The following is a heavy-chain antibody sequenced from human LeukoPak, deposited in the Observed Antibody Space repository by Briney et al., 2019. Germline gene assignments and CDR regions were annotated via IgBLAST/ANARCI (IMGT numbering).Heavy chain of an antibody. CDR1: EFSVGSNY. D-gene: IGHD2-15*01. CDR3: AKGVGYCSGGSCQQFDY. CDR2: IYSGGST. Sequence: SGGSLRLSCAASEFSVGSNYMTWVRQAPGKGLEWVSLIYSGGSTYYADSVKGRFTISRDNSKNTLYLQMNSLGAEDTAVYYCAKGVGYCSGGSCQQFDYWGQGTLVTVSS. J-gene: IGHJ4*02. V-gene: IGHV3-66*01.